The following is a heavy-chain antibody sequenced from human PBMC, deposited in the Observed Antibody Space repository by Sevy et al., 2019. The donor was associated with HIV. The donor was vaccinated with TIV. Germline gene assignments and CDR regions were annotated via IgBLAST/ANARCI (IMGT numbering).Heavy chain of an antibody. J-gene: IGHJ5*02. CDR1: GFTFSSYW. D-gene: IGHD3-22*01. CDR2: IKQDGSEK. CDR3: ARRRITMMVVVTTNWFDP. V-gene: IGHV3-7*01. Sequence: GGSLRLSCAASGFTFSSYWMSWVRQAPGKGLEWVANIKQDGSEKYSVDSVKRRFTISRDNAKNSLYLQMNSLRAEDTAVYYCARRRITMMVVVTTNWFDPWGQGTLVTVSS.